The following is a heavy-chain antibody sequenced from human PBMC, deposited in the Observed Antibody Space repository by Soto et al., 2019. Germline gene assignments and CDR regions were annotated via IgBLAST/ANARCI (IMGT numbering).Heavy chain of an antibody. V-gene: IGHV1-69*12. CDR1: GGTFSSYA. CDR3: ARQITIFGVVMNYYYGMDV. Sequence: QVQLVQSGAEVKKPGSSVKVSCKASGGTFSSYAISWVRQAPGQGLERMGGIIPIFGTANYAQKFQGRVTITADESTSTAYMELSSLRSEDTAVYYCARQITIFGVVMNYYYGMDVWGQGTTVTVSS. CDR2: IIPIFGTA. D-gene: IGHD3-3*01. J-gene: IGHJ6*02.